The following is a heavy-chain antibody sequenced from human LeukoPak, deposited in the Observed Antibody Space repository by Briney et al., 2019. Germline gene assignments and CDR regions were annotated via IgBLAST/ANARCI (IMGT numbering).Heavy chain of an antibody. CDR2: INQDGSVI. D-gene: IGHD2-8*02. V-gene: IGHV3-7*01. J-gene: IGHJ4*02. Sequence: PGGSLGLSCAVSGVYWMSWVRQAPGKGLEWVANINQDGSVIYYVDSVKGRFTISRDNAKNSLYLQMNSLRAEDTGVYYCATSSGAPGNMWGQGTLVTVSS. CDR3: ATSSGAPGNM. CDR1: GVYW.